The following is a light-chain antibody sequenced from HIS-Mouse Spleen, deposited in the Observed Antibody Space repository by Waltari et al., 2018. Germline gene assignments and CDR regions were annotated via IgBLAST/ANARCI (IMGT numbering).Light chain of an antibody. J-gene: IGKJ1*01. CDR1: QGFSSY. CDR3: QQLNSYPPT. CDR2: AAS. V-gene: IGKV1-9*01. Sequence: QFTQSPSFLSASVGDRVTITCRASQGFSSYLAWYQQKPGKAPKLLVYAASTLQSGVPSRFRGSGSGTECTLTISSLQPEDFATYYCQQLNSYPPTFGQGTKVEIK.